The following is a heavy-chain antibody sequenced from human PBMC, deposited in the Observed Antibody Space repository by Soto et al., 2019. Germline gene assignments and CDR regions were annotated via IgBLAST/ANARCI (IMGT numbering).Heavy chain of an antibody. D-gene: IGHD4-17*01. J-gene: IGHJ6*02. V-gene: IGHV4-38-2*01. CDR2: IHHSGST. CDR3: ARDFYGDYAAYYYGMDV. CDR1: GYSISSGYY. Sequence: ETLSLTCAVSGYSISSGYYWGWIRQPPGKGLEWIGNIHHSGSTYYNSSLKSRVTISVDTSKNQFSLKLSSVTAADTAVYYCARDFYGDYAAYYYGMDVWGQGTKVTVSS.